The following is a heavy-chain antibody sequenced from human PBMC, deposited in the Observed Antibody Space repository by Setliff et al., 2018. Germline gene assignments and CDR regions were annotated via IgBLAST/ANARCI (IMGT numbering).Heavy chain of an antibody. Sequence: PSETLSLTCTVSGDSISSATNYWSWIRQPAGKGLEWIGHIDPSGNTNYNPSLKSRVTISGDTSKNQFSLKLTSVTAADTAVYFCARARYCSGGSCYWTWFGPWGQGTLVTVSS. CDR1: GDSISSATNY. V-gene: IGHV4-61*09. CDR3: ARARYCSGGSCYWTWFGP. CDR2: IDPSGNT. D-gene: IGHD2-15*01. J-gene: IGHJ5*02.